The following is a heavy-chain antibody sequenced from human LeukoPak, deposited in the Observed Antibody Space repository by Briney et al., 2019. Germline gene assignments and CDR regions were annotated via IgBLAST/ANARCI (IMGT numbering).Heavy chain of an antibody. CDR3: ARKVGWFGESPNWFDP. CDR2: IYYSGST. D-gene: IGHD3-10*01. V-gene: IGHV4-59*01. CDR1: GGSISSYY. Sequence: SETLSLTCTVSGGSISSYYWSWIRQPPGKGLEWIGYIYYSGSTNYNPSLKSRVTISVDTSKNQFSLKLSSVTAADTAVYYCARKVGWFGESPNWFDPWGQGTLITVSS. J-gene: IGHJ5*02.